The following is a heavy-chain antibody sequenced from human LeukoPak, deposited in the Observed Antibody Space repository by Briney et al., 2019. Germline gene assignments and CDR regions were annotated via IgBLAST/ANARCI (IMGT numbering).Heavy chain of an antibody. CDR2: MYYSGNT. CDR1: GGSVSSSNDY. CDR3: ARRLTMIVVVTGWFDP. V-gene: IGHV4-39*01. Sequence: SETLSLTCAVSGGSVSSSNDYWGWIRQPPGKGLEWIGSMYYSGNTYYNPSLKSRVTISVDTSKNQFSLKLSSVTAADTATYYCARRLTMIVVVTGWFDPWGQGTLVTVSS. D-gene: IGHD3-22*01. J-gene: IGHJ5*02.